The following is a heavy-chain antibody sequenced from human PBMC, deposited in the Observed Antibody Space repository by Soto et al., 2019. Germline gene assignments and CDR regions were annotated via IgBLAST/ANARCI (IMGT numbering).Heavy chain of an antibody. Sequence: SETLSLTCTVSGGSISSYYLSWIRLSPGKGLEWIGYISNIGFTRYNPSLKSRVSISVDTSKNQFSLKLTSVTAADTAVYYCTTQGFGGLHGLVDVWGQGTTVTVSS. CDR3: TTQGFGGLHGLVDV. CDR1: GGSISSYY. V-gene: IGHV4-59*08. CDR2: ISNIGFT. J-gene: IGHJ6*02. D-gene: IGHD3-10*01.